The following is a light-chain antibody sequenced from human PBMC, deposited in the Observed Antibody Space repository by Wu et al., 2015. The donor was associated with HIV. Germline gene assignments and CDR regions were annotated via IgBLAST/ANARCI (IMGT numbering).Light chain of an antibody. CDR3: QQYNFYSRT. J-gene: IGKJ1*01. CDR1: RNINTW. V-gene: IGKV1-5*03. Sequence: DIQMTQSPPTLSASVGDRVTITCRASRNINTWLAWYQQKPGTAPKLLIYEASALENGVPSRFSGSGSGTEFTLTISSLQPDDFATYYCQQYNFYSRTFGQGTKVEVK. CDR2: EAS.